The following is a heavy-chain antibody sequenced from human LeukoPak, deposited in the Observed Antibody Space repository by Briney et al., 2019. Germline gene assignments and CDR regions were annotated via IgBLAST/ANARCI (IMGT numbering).Heavy chain of an antibody. Sequence: ASVKVSCKASGYTFTDYYVHWVRQAPGQGLEWMGWINPNSGGTNCAQEFQGRVNITGYTSISTAYMELSRLRADDTAVYYCARGHYYYGLHVWGQGTTVTVSS. CDR2: INPNSGGT. J-gene: IGHJ6*02. V-gene: IGHV1-2*02. CDR3: ARGHYYYGLHV. CDR1: GYTFTDYY.